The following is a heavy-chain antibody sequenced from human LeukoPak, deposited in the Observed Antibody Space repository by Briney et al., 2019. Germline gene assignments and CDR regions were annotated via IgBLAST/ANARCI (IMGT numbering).Heavy chain of an antibody. CDR2: IYYSGST. J-gene: IGHJ6*02. V-gene: IGHV4-39*01. CDR1: GGSTSSGTYY. CDR3: ARLYGSGSYYMDV. Sequence: SETLSLTCTVSGGSTSSGTYYWAWIRQPPGKGLEWIGSIYYSGSTYFNPSLKSRVTISVDTSKNQFSLKVRSVTAEDTAVYYCARLYGSGSYYMDVWGQGTTVTVSS. D-gene: IGHD3-10*01.